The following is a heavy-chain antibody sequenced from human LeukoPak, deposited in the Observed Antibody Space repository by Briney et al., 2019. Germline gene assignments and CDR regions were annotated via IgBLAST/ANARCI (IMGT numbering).Heavy chain of an antibody. Sequence: GASVKVSCKASGYTFTGYYMHWVRQAPGQGLEWMGWINPNSGGTNYAQKFQGRVAMTRDMSTSTVYMELSSLRSEDTAVYYCARDLGLALYYYYMDVWGKGTTVTVSS. D-gene: IGHD3-10*01. V-gene: IGHV1-2*02. CDR2: INPNSGGT. CDR1: GYTFTGYY. J-gene: IGHJ6*03. CDR3: ARDLGLALYYYYMDV.